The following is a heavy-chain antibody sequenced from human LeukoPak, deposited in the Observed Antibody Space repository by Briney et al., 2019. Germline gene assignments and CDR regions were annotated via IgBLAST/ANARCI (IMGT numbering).Heavy chain of an antibody. V-gene: IGHV4-59*01. Sequence: SETLSLTCTVSGGSISSDYWSWIRQPPGKGLEWVGNIFYSGSTNYNPSLKSRVTISVDTFKSQFSLKLSSVTAADTAIYYCARDLFTDYYHHYFDYWGQGTLVTVSS. CDR1: GGSISSDY. J-gene: IGHJ4*02. CDR3: ARDLFTDYYHHYFDY. CDR2: IFYSGST. D-gene: IGHD3-9*01.